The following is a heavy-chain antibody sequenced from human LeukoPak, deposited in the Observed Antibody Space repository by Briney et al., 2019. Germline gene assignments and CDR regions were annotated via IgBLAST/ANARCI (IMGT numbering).Heavy chain of an antibody. CDR2: ISYDGSNK. V-gene: IGHV3-30*18. CDR3: VKRWTGTTIGQQDY. Sequence: GGSLRLSCAASGFTFSSYGMHWVRQAPGKGLEWVAVISYDGSNKYYADSVKGRFTISRGNPKNTLYLQMNSPRAEDMAVYYCVKRWTGTTIGQQDYWGQGTLVTVSS. D-gene: IGHD1-1*01. J-gene: IGHJ4*02. CDR1: GFTFSSYG.